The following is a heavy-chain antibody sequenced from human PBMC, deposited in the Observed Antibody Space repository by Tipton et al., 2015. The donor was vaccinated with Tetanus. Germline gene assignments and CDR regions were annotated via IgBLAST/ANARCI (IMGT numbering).Heavy chain of an antibody. J-gene: IGHJ4*02. CDR3: ARANNEFPKKGPFDS. Sequence: TLSLTCAVSGASFSGSYWSWVRQSPGKGLEWVGEIRPGGSPYYNPALKSRATNSVDTSKNHFSLNLSSVTAADTAVYYCARANNEFPKKGPFDSWGQGSLVIVSS. CDR1: GASFSGSY. CDR2: IRPGGSP. V-gene: IGHV4-34*01. D-gene: IGHD1-1*01.